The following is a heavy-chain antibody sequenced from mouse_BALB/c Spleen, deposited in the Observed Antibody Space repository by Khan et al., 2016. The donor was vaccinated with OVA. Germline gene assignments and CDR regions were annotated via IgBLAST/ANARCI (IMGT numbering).Heavy chain of an antibody. D-gene: IGHD1-1*02. CDR3: AGGCPTY. J-gene: IGHJ3*01. V-gene: IGHV3-1*02. CDR1: GYSITSGFN. Sequence: EVELQESGPDLVKPSQSLSLTCTVTGYSITSGFNWHWLRPFPGNQLDWMGYVHSSGCTSYNPSLKSRISITRDKSKNQLFLQLNSLTTEDTATSYCAGGCPTYWGQGTLVTVSA. CDR2: VHSSGCT.